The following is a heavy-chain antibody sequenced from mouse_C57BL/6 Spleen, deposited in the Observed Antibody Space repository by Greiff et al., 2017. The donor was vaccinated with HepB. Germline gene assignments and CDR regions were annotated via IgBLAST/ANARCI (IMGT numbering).Heavy chain of an antibody. V-gene: IGHV1-82*01. CDR1: GYAFSSSW. J-gene: IGHJ3*01. CDR2: IYPGDGDT. Sequence: VQLQQSGPELVKPGASVKISCKASGYAFSSSWMNWAKQRPGKGLEWIGRIYPGDGDTNYNGKFKGKATLTADKSSSTAYMQLSSLTSEDSAVYFCARSYLGEVAYWGQGTLVTVSA. CDR3: ARSYLGEVAY. D-gene: IGHD2-10*01.